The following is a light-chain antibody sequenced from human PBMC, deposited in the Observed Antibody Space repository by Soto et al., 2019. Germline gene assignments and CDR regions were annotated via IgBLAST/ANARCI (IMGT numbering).Light chain of an antibody. V-gene: IGLV2-14*01. J-gene: IGLJ1*01. CDR2: EVS. CDR1: SSDVGGYNY. CDR3: SSYTSSSTPYV. Sequence: QSALTQPASVSGSPGQSITISCTGTSSDVGGYNYVSWYQQHPGKAPKLMIYEVSNRPPGVSNRSSGSKSGNTAPLPISGLQAEDEAHYYCSSYTSSSTPYVFGTGTKLTVL.